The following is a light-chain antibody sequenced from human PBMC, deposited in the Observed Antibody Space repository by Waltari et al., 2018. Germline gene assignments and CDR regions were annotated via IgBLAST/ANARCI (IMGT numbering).Light chain of an antibody. Sequence: QSVVTQPPSASGAPGQRVTISCSGSSSNVGSNSIKWYQQLPGTAPKVVMYDIDRRPSGVPDRFSGSRSGTTASLTISGLQSEDEADYYCSVWDDSLSGPVFGGGTKLTAL. CDR2: DID. CDR3: SVWDDSLSGPV. J-gene: IGLJ2*01. V-gene: IGLV1-44*01. CDR1: SSNVGSNS.